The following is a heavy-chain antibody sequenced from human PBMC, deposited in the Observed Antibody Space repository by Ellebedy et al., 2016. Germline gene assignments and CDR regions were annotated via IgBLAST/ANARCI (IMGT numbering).Heavy chain of an antibody. CDR3: ARETYSSRRQDAFDI. J-gene: IGHJ3*02. D-gene: IGHD6-19*01. V-gene: IGHV4-61*08. Sequence: SETLSLTCTVSGGSISSGGYYWSWIRQHPGKGLEWIGYIYYSGSTNYNPSLKSRVTISVDTSKNQFSLKLSSVTAADTAVYYCARETYSSRRQDAFDIWGQGTMVTVSS. CDR1: GGSISSGGYY. CDR2: IYYSGST.